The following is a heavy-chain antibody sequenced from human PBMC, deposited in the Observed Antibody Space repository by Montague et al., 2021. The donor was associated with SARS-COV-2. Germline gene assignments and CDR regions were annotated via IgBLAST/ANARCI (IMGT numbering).Heavy chain of an antibody. J-gene: IGHJ3*02. CDR2: SNIVGVP. V-gene: IGHV4-4*02. D-gene: IGHD4-17*01. CDR1: GGSISNGNW. Sequence: SETLSLTCVVSGGSISNGNWWSWVRSPPGKGLEWIGESNIVGVPSTKHNRTLKSRVTISADKSKNQFSLRVTSVTAADTAVYYCARRTWVDSGVFDIWGRGTKVIVSS. CDR3: ARRTWVDSGVFDI.